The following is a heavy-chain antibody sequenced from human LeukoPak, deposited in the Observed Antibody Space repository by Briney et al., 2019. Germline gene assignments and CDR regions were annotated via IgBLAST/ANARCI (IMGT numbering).Heavy chain of an antibody. CDR3: ARRSVYCSSASCYHFDY. Sequence: GESLKISCKGSGYSFTSYWIGWVRQMPGKGLEWMGIIYPGDSDTRYSPSFQGQVTISADKSISTAYLQWSSLKASDTAMYYYARRSVYCSSASCYHFDYWGQGTLVTVSS. D-gene: IGHD2-2*01. J-gene: IGHJ4*02. CDR1: GYSFTSYW. CDR2: IYPGDSDT. V-gene: IGHV5-51*01.